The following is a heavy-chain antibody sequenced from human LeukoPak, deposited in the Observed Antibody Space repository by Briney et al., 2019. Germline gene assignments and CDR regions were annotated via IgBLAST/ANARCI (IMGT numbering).Heavy chain of an antibody. V-gene: IGHV4-59*02. CDR2: IYNIGGT. Sequence: SETLSLTGSVSGGSVSRDCWSWIRQPAGEPLVWLGYIYNIGGTNYNPSLKSRVSISVDTSKNQFSLMLTAVTAADTAVYYCAREAVAGTLDYWGQGALVTVSS. D-gene: IGHD6-19*01. CDR1: GGSVSRDC. CDR3: AREAVAGTLDY. J-gene: IGHJ4*02.